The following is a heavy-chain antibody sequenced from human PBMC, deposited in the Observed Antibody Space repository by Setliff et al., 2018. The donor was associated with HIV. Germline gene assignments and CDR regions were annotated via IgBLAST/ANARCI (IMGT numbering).Heavy chain of an antibody. D-gene: IGHD2-2*01. V-gene: IGHV3-7*05. Sequence: GGSLRLSCAASGFLFHTYWMSWVRQAPGKGLEWVANIKEDGSEKYYVDSVKGRFTISRDNAENSLYLQMNSLTAEDTAVYYCARDHCSSSGCYEYSYYGMDVWGQGTTVTSP. CDR1: GFLFHTYW. CDR2: IKEDGSEK. J-gene: IGHJ6*02. CDR3: ARDHCSSSGCYEYSYYGMDV.